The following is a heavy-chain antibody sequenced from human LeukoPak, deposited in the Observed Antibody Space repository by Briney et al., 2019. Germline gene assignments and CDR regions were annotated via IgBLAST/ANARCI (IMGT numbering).Heavy chain of an antibody. D-gene: IGHD6-19*01. CDR2: ISAYNGST. CDR3: ARDGYSGWYSYYYYYMDV. V-gene: IGHV1-18*01. CDR1: GYTFTSYG. Sequence: ASVKVSCKASGYTFTSYGISWVRQAPGQGLEWMGWISAYNGSTNYAQKLQGRVTMTTDTSTSTAYMELRSLRSDDTAVYYCARDGYSGWYSYYYYYMDVWGKGTTVTVSS. J-gene: IGHJ6*03.